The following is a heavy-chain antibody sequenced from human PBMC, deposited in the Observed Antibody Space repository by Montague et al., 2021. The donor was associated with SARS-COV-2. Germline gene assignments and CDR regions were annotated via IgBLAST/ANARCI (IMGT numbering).Heavy chain of an antibody. D-gene: IGHD3-22*01. J-gene: IGHJ3*02. CDR2: IYYSGST. CDR1: GGSISSSSYY. Sequence: SETLSLTCTVSGGSISSSSYYWGWIRQPPGKGLEWIGSIYYSGSTYYNPSLKSRVTISVDTSKNQFSLKPSSVTAADTAVYYCARFPTSYYYDSKAAPATPDAFDIWGQGTMVTVSS. CDR3: ARFPTSYYYDSKAAPATPDAFDI. V-gene: IGHV4-39*01.